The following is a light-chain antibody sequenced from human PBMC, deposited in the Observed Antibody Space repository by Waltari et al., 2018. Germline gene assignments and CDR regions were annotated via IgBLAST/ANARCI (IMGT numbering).Light chain of an antibody. CDR2: VNSDGSH. Sequence: QLVLTQSPSASASLGASVKLTCTLSSGHSSNVIAWLQQRPEKGPRYLMKVNSDGSHSKGDEMPDRFSGASSGAERYLTISNLQSEDEADYCCQTGGHGTWVFGGGTTLTVL. CDR1: SGHSSNV. CDR3: QTGGHGTWV. J-gene: IGLJ3*02. V-gene: IGLV4-69*01.